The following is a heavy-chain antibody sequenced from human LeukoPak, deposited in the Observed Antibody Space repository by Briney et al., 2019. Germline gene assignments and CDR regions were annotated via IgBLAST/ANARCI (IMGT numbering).Heavy chain of an antibody. CDR1: GGSISSGSYY. D-gene: IGHD2-15*01. J-gene: IGHJ4*02. V-gene: IGHV4-61*02. Sequence: SETLSLTCTVSGGSISSGSYYWSWIRQPAGKGLEWIGRIYTSGSTNYNPSFKSRVTVSVDTSKNQFSLKLSSVTAADTAVYYCARVGGRRGDYWGQGTLVTVSS. CDR2: IYTSGST. CDR3: ARVGGRRGDY.